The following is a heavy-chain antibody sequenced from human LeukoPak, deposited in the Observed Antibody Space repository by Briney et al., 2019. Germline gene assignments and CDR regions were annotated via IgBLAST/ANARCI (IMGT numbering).Heavy chain of an antibody. D-gene: IGHD3-16*01. Sequence: PSETLSLTCTVSGGSISNYYGNWVRQPPGKGLEWIGYVYYSGSTNYNPSLKSRVTISVDTSKNQFSLKLSSVTAADTAVYYCARQPHPRGSFDYWGQGTLVTVFS. CDR2: VYYSGST. V-gene: IGHV4-59*08. CDR1: GGSISNYY. J-gene: IGHJ4*02. CDR3: ARQPHPRGSFDY.